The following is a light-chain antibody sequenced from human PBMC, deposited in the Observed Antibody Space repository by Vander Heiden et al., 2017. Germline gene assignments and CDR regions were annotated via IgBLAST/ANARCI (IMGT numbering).Light chain of an antibody. J-gene: IGKJ2*01. CDR3: QQSYSTPNT. CDR2: AAS. V-gene: IGKV1-39*01. Sequence: DIQMTQSPPSLSESVGDRVTITCRASQSISSYLNGYQQNPGKAPKLLIYAASSLQSGVPSRVSGSGSGTDFTLTISSLQPEDFATYYCQQSYSTPNTFGQGTKLEIK. CDR1: QSISSY.